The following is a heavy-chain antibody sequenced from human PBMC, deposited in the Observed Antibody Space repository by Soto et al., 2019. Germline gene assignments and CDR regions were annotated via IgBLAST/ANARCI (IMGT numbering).Heavy chain of an antibody. CDR3: ARDQGYHNCYYGMDV. D-gene: IGHD2-2*01. J-gene: IGHJ6*02. V-gene: IGHV3-30-3*01. CDR1: GFTFSSYA. Sequence: QVQLVESGGGVVQPGRSLRLSCAASGFTFSSYAMHWVRQAPGKGLEWVAVISYDGSNKYYADSVKGRFTISRDNSKNTLYLQMNSLRAEDTAVYYCARDQGYHNCYYGMDVWGQGTTVTVSS. CDR2: ISYDGSNK.